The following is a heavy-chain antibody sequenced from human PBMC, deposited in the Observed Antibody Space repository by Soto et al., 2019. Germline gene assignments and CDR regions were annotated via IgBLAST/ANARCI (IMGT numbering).Heavy chain of an antibody. Sequence: QVQLVQSGAEVKKPGSSVKVSCKASAGTFSSYAISWVRQAPGQGLGWMGGIIPIFGTANYAQTFQGRVTISADESTSKGYMELSSLRSEDTAVYYCARVIHQVLYCSYWGQGTLVAVSS. J-gene: IGHJ4*02. V-gene: IGHV1-69*12. CDR2: IIPIFGTA. CDR1: AGTFSSYA. D-gene: IGHD2-2*02. CDR3: ARVIHQVLYCSY.